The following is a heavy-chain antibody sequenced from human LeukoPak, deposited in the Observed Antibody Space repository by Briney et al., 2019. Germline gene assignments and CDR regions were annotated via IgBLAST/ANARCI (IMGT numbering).Heavy chain of an antibody. J-gene: IGHJ4*02. D-gene: IGHD3-10*01. V-gene: IGHV4-31*03. CDR2: IYYSGST. CDR1: GGSISSGGYY. Sequence: PSETLSLTCTVSGGSISSGGYYWSWIRQHPGKGLEWIGYIYYSGSTYYNPSLKSRVTISVDTSKNQFSLKLSSVTAADTAVYYCARGARKPYTTLYGSGSYYYFDYWGRGTLVTVSP. CDR3: ARGARKPYTTLYGSGSYYYFDY.